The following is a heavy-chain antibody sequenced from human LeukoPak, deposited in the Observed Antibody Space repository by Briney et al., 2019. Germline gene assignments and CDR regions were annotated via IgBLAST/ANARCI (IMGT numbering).Heavy chain of an antibody. CDR1: GYSISSGYY. D-gene: IGHD3-10*01. CDR2: IYHSGST. J-gene: IGHJ5*02. Sequence: SETLSLTCTVSGYSISSGYYWGWIRQPPGKGLEWIGSIYHSGSTYYNPSLRSRVTISVDTSKNQFSLKLSSVTAADTAVYYCARAWGEAFDPWGQGTLVIVSS. CDR3: ARAWGEAFDP. V-gene: IGHV4-38-2*02.